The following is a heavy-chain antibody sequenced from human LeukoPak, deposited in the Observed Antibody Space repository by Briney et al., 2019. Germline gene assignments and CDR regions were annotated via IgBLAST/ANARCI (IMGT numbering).Heavy chain of an antibody. CDR3: AKGDKWNAAVRYYFDY. D-gene: IGHD1-20*01. CDR1: GFTFSSYG. CDR2: ISTNSGNR. J-gene: IGHJ4*02. Sequence: PGGSLRLSCAASGFTFSSYGMSWVRQAPGKGLEWVSAISTNSGNRFYADSVKGRFTISRDNSKNMLYLQMNSLRAEDMAVYYCAKGDKWNAAVRYYFDYWGQGTLVTVSS. V-gene: IGHV3-23*01.